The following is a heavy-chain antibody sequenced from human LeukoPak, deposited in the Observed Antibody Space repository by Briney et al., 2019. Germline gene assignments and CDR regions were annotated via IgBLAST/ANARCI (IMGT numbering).Heavy chain of an antibody. J-gene: IGHJ6*02. Sequence: GGSLRLSCAASGFTFSSYAMSWVRQAPGKGLEWVSGISGSDGSTNYADSVKGRFTISRDNSKNTLYLQMNSLRAEDTAVYYCARDSGFLEWLPPGPGGMDVWGQGTTVTVSS. CDR3: ARDSGFLEWLPPGPGGMDV. CDR1: GFTFSSYA. D-gene: IGHD3-3*01. CDR2: ISGSDGST. V-gene: IGHV3-23*01.